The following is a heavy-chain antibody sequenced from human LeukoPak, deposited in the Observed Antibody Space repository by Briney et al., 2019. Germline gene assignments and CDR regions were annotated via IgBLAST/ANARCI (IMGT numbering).Heavy chain of an antibody. CDR3: AKSGPAAGRPDAFDI. Sequence: SETLSLTCTLSGGSVASSSFYWAWIRQPPGKGLECIGTINYSGITYYNSPLKSRVTISVDTSKNQFSLKLNSVTAADTAVYFCAKSGPAAGRPDAFDIWGQGTMVTVSS. D-gene: IGHD2-2*01. V-gene: IGHV4-39*07. CDR1: GGSVASSSFY. CDR2: INYSGIT. J-gene: IGHJ3*02.